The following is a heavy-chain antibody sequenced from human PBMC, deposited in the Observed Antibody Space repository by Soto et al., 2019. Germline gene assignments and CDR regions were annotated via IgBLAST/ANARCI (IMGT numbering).Heavy chain of an antibody. CDR2: IYYRGST. Sequence: SETLSLICTVSAGSVRSYYWSWIRQPPGKGLEWIGYIYYRGSTNYNPSLKSRVTISIDTSKNQISLELTSVTAADTAVYYCARENNGMDVWGQGTTVTVSS. CDR1: AGSVRSYY. CDR3: ARENNGMDV. V-gene: IGHV4-59*02. J-gene: IGHJ6*02.